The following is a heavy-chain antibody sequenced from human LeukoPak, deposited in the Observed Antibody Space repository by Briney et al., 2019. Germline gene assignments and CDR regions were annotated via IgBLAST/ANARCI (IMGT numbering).Heavy chain of an antibody. D-gene: IGHD6-19*01. CDR3: ARDPSSGWYGG. V-gene: IGHV3-30*04. Sequence: GGSLRLSCAASGFTFSSYAMHWVRQAPGKGLEWVAVISYDGSNKYYADSVKGRFTISRDNSKNTLYLQMNSLRAEDTAVYYCARDPSSGWYGGWGQGTLVTVSS. CDR1: GFTFSSYA. J-gene: IGHJ4*02. CDR2: ISYDGSNK.